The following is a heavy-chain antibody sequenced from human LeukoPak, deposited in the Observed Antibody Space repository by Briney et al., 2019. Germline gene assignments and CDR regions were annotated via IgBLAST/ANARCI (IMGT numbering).Heavy chain of an antibody. V-gene: IGHV1-2*02. CDR2: INPNSGGT. CDR1: GYTFTGYY. D-gene: IGHD6-13*01. J-gene: IGHJ4*02. CDR3: AREVSSSWYYY. Sequence: ASVTVSCKASGYTFTGYYMHWVRQAPGQGLEWMGWINPNSGGTNYAQKFQGRVTITRDTSISTAYMELSRLRSDDTAVYYCAREVSSSWYYYWGQGTLVTVSS.